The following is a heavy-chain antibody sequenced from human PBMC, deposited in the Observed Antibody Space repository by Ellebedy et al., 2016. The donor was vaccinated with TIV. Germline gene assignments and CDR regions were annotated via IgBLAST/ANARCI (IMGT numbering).Heavy chain of an antibody. J-gene: IGHJ4*02. CDR3: AKTPHSAIYGHSFDY. Sequence: PGGSLRLSCAASGFTVSSYYMNWVRQAPGKGLEWVSIIYSGGSTYYGDSVKGRFTISRDNSKNTLFLQMKSLRAEDTATYYCAKTPHSAIYGHSFDYWGQGTLVTVSS. CDR2: IYSGGST. V-gene: IGHV3-66*01. CDR1: GFTVSSYY. D-gene: IGHD3-3*01.